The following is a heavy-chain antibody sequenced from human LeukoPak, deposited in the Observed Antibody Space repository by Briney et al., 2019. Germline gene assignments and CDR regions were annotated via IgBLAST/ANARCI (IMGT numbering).Heavy chain of an antibody. CDR3: ARGEDGTGDYRPTYFDS. CDR1: GGSFSDYF. CDR2: INHGGGT. D-gene: IGHD4-17*01. J-gene: IGHJ4*02. V-gene: IGHV4-34*01. Sequence: PSETLSLTCAVYGGSFSDYFWNWIRQPPGKGLEWIGEINHGGGTRYNPSLKSRATISVDTSKKQFSLNLTPVTAADTAVYYCARGEDGTGDYRPTYFDSWGQGTLVTVSS.